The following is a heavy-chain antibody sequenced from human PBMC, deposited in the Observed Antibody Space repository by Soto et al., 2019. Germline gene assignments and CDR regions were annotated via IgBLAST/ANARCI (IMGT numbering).Heavy chain of an antibody. J-gene: IGHJ4*02. CDR3: ARGGGYYDSSGYLFLVDY. D-gene: IGHD3-22*01. CDR2: IKQDGSEK. Sequence: GGSLRLSCAASGFTFSSYWMSWVRQAPGKGLEWVANIKQDGSEKYYVDSVKGRFTISRDNAKNSLYLQMNSLRAEDTAVYYCARGGGYYDSSGYLFLVDYWGQGTLVTVSS. CDR1: GFTFSSYW. V-gene: IGHV3-7*03.